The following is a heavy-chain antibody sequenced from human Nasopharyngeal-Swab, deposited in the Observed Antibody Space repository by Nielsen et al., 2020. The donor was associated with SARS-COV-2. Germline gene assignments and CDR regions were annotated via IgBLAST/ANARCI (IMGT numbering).Heavy chain of an antibody. J-gene: IGHJ4*02. CDR2: IYSGGST. CDR1: GFTVSSNY. D-gene: IGHD6-19*01. Sequence: GESLKISCAASGFTVSSNYMSWVRQAPGKGLEWVSVIYSGGSTYYADSVKGRFTISRDNSKNTLYFQMNSLRDEDTVVYYCARIGIAVAGALDYWGQGTLVTVSS. CDR3: ARIGIAVAGALDY. V-gene: IGHV3-66*01.